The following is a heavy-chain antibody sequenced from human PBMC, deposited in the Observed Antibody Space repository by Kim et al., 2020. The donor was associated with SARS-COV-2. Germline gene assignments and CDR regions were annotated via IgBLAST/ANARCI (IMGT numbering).Heavy chain of an antibody. V-gene: IGHV4-39*01. CDR1: GGSISSSSYY. CDR2: IYYSGST. CDR3: ARRLNSGSFLFWFDP. D-gene: IGHD5-12*01. J-gene: IGHJ5*02. Sequence: SETLSLTCTVSGGSISSSSYYWGWIRQPPGKGLEWIGSIYYSGSTYYNPSLKSRVTISVDTSKNQFSLKLSSVTAADTAVYYCARRLNSGSFLFWFDPWGQGTLVTVSS.